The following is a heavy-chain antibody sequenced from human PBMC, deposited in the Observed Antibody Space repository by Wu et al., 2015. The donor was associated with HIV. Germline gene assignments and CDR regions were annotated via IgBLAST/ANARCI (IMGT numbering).Heavy chain of an antibody. CDR1: GYSFTHYG. V-gene: IGHV1-18*01. CDR3: AREGVDAFHP. Sequence: QVQLVQSGIEVKKSGASVKVSCKASGYSFTHYGIAWVRQVPGQGLEWMGWISANNGDTSYAQKFQGRVTVTTDTSTTTSYMELRSLKSDDTAIYYCAREGVDAFHPWGQGTLVTVSS. J-gene: IGHJ5*02. CDR2: ISANNGDT. D-gene: IGHD5-12*01.